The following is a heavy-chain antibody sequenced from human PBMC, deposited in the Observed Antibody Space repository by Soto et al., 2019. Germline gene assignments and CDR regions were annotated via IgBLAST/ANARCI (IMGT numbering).Heavy chain of an antibody. V-gene: IGHV1-18*01. CDR2: ISAYNGNT. J-gene: IGHJ4*02. D-gene: IGHD3-22*01. CDR1: GYTFTSYG. CDR3: ARVYYYDSSGWVWDY. Sequence: GASVKVSCKASGYTFTSYGISWVRQAPGQGLEWMGWISAYNGNTNYAQKLQGRVTMTTDTSTSTAYMELRSLRSDDTAVYYCARVYYYDSSGWVWDYWGQGTLVTVSS.